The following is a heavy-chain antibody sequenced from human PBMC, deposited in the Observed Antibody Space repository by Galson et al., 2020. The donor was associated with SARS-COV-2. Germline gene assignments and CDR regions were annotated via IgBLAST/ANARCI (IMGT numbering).Heavy chain of an antibody. J-gene: IGHJ2*01. D-gene: IGHD2-15*01. CDR3: ASGYCSGGSCYSQDWYFDL. CDR1: GFTFSSYG. Sequence: GESLKISCAASGFTFSSYGMHWVRQAPGKGLEWVAVISYDGSNKYYADSVKGRFTISRDNSKNTLYLQMNSLRAEDTAVYYCASGYCSGGSCYSQDWYFDLWGRGTLVTVFS. V-gene: IGHV3-30*03. CDR2: ISYDGSNK.